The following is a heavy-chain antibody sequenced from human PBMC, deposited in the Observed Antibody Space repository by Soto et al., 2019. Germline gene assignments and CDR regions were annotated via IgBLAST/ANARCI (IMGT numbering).Heavy chain of an antibody. Sequence: GGSLRLSCAASGFTFSSYAMSWVRQAPGKGLEWVSAISGSGGSTYYADSVKGRFTISRDNSKNTLYLQMNSLRAEDTAVYYCAKGLKEGVWGELLDYWGQGTLVTVSS. J-gene: IGHJ4*02. CDR3: AKGLKEGVWGELLDY. CDR2: ISGSGGST. V-gene: IGHV3-23*01. CDR1: GFTFSSYA. D-gene: IGHD1-26*01.